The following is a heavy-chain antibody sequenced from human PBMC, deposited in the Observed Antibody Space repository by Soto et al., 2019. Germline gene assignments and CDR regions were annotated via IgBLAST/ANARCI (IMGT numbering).Heavy chain of an antibody. D-gene: IGHD3-22*01. J-gene: IGHJ2*01. V-gene: IGHV1-69*06. Sequence: QVELVQSGAEVKKPGSSVKVSCQASEDTFRNYAISWVRQAPGQGLEWMGGIIPILGTANYAQKFQGRVTITADTSANTVYLELSSLRSEDTAVCYCASTKYDSSAYYYSYLGLWGRGTLVTVSS. CDR2: IIPILGTA. CDR1: EDTFRNYA. CDR3: ASTKYDSSAYYYSYLGL.